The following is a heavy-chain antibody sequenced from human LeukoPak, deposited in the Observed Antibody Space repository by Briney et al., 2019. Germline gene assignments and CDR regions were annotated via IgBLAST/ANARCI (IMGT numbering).Heavy chain of an antibody. CDR1: GFTFSSYA. CDR2: ISGSGGST. Sequence: GGSLRLSCAASGFTFSSYAMSWVRQAPGKGLEWVSAISGSGGSTYYADSVKGRFTISRDNSKNTLYLQMNSLRAEDTAVYYCAKDQGYDSSGYSAYWGQGTLVTVSS. J-gene: IGHJ4*02. CDR3: AKDQGYDSSGYSAY. D-gene: IGHD3-22*01. V-gene: IGHV3-23*01.